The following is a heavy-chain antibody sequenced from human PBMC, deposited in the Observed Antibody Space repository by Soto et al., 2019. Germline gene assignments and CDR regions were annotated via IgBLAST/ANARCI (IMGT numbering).Heavy chain of an antibody. CDR2: INAGNGNT. Sequence: ASVKVSCKASGYTFTSYAMHWVRQAPGQRLEWMGWINAGNGNTKYSQKFQGRVTITRDTSASTAYMELSSLRSEDTAVYYCARDVRGGLRYFDWLSEGVAYDIWGQGTMVTVSS. J-gene: IGHJ3*02. V-gene: IGHV1-3*01. D-gene: IGHD3-9*01. CDR1: GYTFTSYA. CDR3: ARDVRGGLRYFDWLSEGVAYDI.